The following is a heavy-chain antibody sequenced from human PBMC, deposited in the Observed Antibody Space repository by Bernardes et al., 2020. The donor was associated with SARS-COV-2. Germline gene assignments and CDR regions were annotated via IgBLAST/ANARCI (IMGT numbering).Heavy chain of an antibody. V-gene: IGHV4-61*03. CDR1: GGSVSSASYY. Sequence: SETLSLTCTVSGGSVSSASYYWSWIRQPPGKGLEWIGYIYYNGNTNYNSSLKSRVTISVDMSKNHFSLKLNSVTAADTAVYYCARVRLVAARPNWFDYWGQGILVTVSS. CDR3: ARVRLVAARPNWFDY. D-gene: IGHD6-6*01. CDR2: IYYNGNT. J-gene: IGHJ4*02.